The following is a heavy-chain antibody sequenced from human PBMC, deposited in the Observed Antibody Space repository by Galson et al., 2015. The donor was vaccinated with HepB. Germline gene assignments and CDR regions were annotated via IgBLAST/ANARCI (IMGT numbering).Heavy chain of an antibody. CDR3: ARDRARYCSGGSCWFDP. V-gene: IGHV3-30-3*01. Sequence: SLRLSCAASGFTFSSYAMHWVRQAPGKGLEWVAVISYDGSNKYYADSVEGRFTISRDNSKNTLYLQMNSLRAEDTAVYYCARDRARYCSGGSCWFDPWGQGTLVTVSS. J-gene: IGHJ5*02. D-gene: IGHD2-15*01. CDR1: GFTFSSYA. CDR2: ISYDGSNK.